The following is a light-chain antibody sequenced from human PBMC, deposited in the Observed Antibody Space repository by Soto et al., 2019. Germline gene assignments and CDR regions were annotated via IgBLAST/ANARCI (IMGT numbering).Light chain of an antibody. CDR1: QSISTY. V-gene: IGKV3-11*01. CDR2: DAS. J-gene: IGKJ2*01. CDR3: QHRANWPMYT. Sequence: EIVLTQSPATLSLSPGERATLSCRAGQSISTYLAWYQQKPGQPPRLLIYDASNRATGITARFSGSGSGTDFTLTISSLETEDFAVYYCQHRANWPMYTFGQGTKLEIK.